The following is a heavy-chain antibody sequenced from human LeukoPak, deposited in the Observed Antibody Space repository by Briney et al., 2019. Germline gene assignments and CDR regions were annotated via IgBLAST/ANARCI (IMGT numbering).Heavy chain of an antibody. Sequence: ASVTVSCKASGYTFTDYYVYWVRQPPGQGLEGMGWINPKNGGTRYAQKFQGWVTLSRDTSISTAYMELSTLKSDDTAVYYCARGRGVTTARTSWFVPWGQGTLVIVSS. CDR1: GYTFTDYY. D-gene: IGHD3-10*01. CDR3: ARGRGVTTARTSWFVP. CDR2: INPKNGGT. J-gene: IGHJ5*02. V-gene: IGHV1-2*04.